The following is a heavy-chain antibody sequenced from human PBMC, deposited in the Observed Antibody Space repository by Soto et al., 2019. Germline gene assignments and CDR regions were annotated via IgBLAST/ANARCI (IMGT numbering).Heavy chain of an antibody. D-gene: IGHD3-22*01. CDR1: GGSISSYY. V-gene: IGHV4-59*08. Sequence: SETLSLTCTVFGGSISSYYWSWIRQPPGKGLEWIGYIYYSGSTNYNPSLKSRVTISVDTSKNQFSLRLISVTAADTAVYYCARHPYYYDSSGYSDFDYWGQGIPVTVSS. CDR3: ARHPYYYDSSGYSDFDY. J-gene: IGHJ4*02. CDR2: IYYSGST.